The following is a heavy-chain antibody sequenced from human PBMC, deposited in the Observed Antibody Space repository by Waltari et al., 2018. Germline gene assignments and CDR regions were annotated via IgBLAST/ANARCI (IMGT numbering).Heavy chain of an antibody. CDR3: ARDRQQLAYYYYGMDV. J-gene: IGHJ6*02. CDR1: GGTFSSYA. D-gene: IGHD6-13*01. CDR2: IIPIFGTA. Sequence: QVQLVQSGAEVKKPGSSVKVSCKASGGTFSSYAISWVRQAPGQGLEWMGRIIPIFGTANYEQKFQGRVTITADKSTSTAYMELSSLRSEDTAVYYCARDRQQLAYYYYGMDVWGQGTTVTVSS. V-gene: IGHV1-69*08.